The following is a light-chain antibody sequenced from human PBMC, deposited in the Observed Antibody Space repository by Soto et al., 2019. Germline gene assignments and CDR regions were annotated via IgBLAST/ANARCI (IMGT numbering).Light chain of an antibody. V-gene: IGKV3-15*01. J-gene: IGKJ5*01. CDR3: QQYNNWPPIT. Sequence: EIVLTQSPGTLSLSPGERATPSCRASQSVRSSLAWYQQKPGQAPRLLIYDASTRATGVPARFSGSGSGTDFTLTISSLQSEDFAVYYCQQYNNWPPITFGQGTRLEIK. CDR2: DAS. CDR1: QSVRSS.